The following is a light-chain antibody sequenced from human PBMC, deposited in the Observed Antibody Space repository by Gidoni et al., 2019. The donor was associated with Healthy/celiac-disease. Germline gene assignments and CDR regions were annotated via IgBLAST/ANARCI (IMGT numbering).Light chain of an antibody. Sequence: DIKMTQSPSSLSASVGDRAPITCRASQSISSYLNWYQQKPGKAPKLLIFAASSLQSRVPSRFSCSGSWPDFTLTISSLQPEDFATYYCQQIYSTPIPFGQGTRLEIK. CDR1: QSISSY. CDR2: AAS. CDR3: QQIYSTPIP. J-gene: IGKJ5*01. V-gene: IGKV1-39*01.